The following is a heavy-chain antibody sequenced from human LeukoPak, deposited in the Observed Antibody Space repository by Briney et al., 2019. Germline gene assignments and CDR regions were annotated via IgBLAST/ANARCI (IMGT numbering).Heavy chain of an antibody. D-gene: IGHD6-13*01. CDR3: ARLGGGGSWYLPPYYYYYMDV. CDR1: GYTFTSYD. J-gene: IGHJ6*03. CDR2: MNPNSGNT. Sequence: GASVKVSCKASGYTFTSYDINWVRQATGQGLEWMGWMNPNSGNTGHAQKFQGRVTITRNTSISTAYMELSSLRSEDTAVYYCARLGGGGSWYLPPYYYYYMDVWGKGTTVTVSS. V-gene: IGHV1-8*03.